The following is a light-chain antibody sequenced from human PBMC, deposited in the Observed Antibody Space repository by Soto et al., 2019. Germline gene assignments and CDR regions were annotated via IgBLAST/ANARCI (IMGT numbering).Light chain of an antibody. J-gene: IGKJ4*01. CDR3: QQYHNWPPLT. V-gene: IGKV3-15*01. CDR2: GAS. CDR1: QSVSSN. Sequence: EIVMTQSPATLSVSPRERATLSCRASQSVSSNLAWYQQKPGQAPRLLIFGASNRATGIPARFSGSGSGTEFTLTISSLQSEDFAVYYCQQYHNWPPLTFGGGTEVEIK.